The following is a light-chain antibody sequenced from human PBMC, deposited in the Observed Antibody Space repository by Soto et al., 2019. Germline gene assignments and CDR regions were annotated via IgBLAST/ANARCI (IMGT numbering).Light chain of an antibody. CDR2: DAS. J-gene: IGKJ2*01. V-gene: IGKV1-5*01. CDR1: QSISSW. Sequence: DIQMTQSPSTLSASVGDRVTITCRAGQSISSWLAWYQQKPGKAPKLLIYDASTLESGVPSRFSGSGSGTEFTLTISSLQPDDFATYYCQQYKNYPYTFGQGTKVDIK. CDR3: QQYKNYPYT.